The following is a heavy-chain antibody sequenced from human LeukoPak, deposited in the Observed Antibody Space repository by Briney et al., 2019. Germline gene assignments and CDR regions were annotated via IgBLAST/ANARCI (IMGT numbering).Heavy chain of an antibody. D-gene: IGHD2-15*01. V-gene: IGHV4-34*01. CDR1: GGSFSGYY. CDR2: INHSGST. CDR3: ARRIVVVVAETNWFDP. Sequence: SETLSLTCAVYGGSFSGYYWSWIRQPPGKGLEWIGEINHSGSTNYNPSLKSRVTISVDTSKNQFSLKLSSATAADTAVYYCARRIVVVVAETNWFDPWGQGTLVTVSS. J-gene: IGHJ5*02.